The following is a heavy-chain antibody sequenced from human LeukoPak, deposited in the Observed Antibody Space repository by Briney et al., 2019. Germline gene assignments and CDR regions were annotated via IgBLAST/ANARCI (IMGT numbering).Heavy chain of an antibody. CDR2: IKQDGSEK. Sequence: PGGSLRLSCAASGFTFSIYWMNWVRQAPGKGLEWVANIKQDGSEKYYVDSVKGRFTIFRDNAKNSLYLQLNSLRDEDTAVYYCATTRGLDYWGQGTLVTVSS. CDR3: ATTRGLDY. J-gene: IGHJ4*02. CDR1: GFTFSIYW. V-gene: IGHV3-7*01.